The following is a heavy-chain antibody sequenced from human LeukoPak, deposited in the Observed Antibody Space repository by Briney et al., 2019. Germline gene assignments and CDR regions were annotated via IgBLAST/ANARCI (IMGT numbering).Heavy chain of an antibody. D-gene: IGHD4-11*01. CDR2: IRSKVYGGTT. CDR3: AKNDYSNLYFFDY. J-gene: IGHJ4*02. CDR1: GFTFRDYA. V-gene: IGHV3-49*04. Sequence: GGSLRLSCTGFGFTFRDYAVSWVRQAPGKGLECIGFIRSKVYGGTTEYAASVKGRFTISRDNSKNTLYLQMNSLRAEDTAVYYCAKNDYSNLYFFDYWGQGTLVTVSS.